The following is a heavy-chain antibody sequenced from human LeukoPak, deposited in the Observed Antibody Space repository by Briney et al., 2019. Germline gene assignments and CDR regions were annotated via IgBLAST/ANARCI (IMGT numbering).Heavy chain of an antibody. CDR1: GGSISTSDYY. CDR2: VFYSGST. D-gene: IGHD1-7*01. CDR3: ARVPNWNYPSFDY. J-gene: IGHJ4*02. V-gene: IGHV4-39*01. Sequence: PSETLSLTCTISGGSISTSDYYWGWIRPPPGKGLEWIGSVFYSGSTYYNPSLKSRVTISVDTSKNQFSLKLSSVTAADTAVYYCARVPNWNYPSFDYWGQGILVTVSS.